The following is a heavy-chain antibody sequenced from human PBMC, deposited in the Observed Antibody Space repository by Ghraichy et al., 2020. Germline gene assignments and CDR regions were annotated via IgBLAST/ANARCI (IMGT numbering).Heavy chain of an antibody. CDR1: GGSISSYY. J-gene: IGHJ6*02. D-gene: IGHD2-2*01. V-gene: IGHV4-59*01. CDR3: AREDIVVVPAATGRTDYYYYYGMDV. CDR2: IYYSGST. Sequence: ESLNISCTVSGGSISSYYWSWIRQPPGKGLEWIGYIYYSGSTNYNPSLKSRVTISVDTSKNQFSLKLSSVTAADTAVYYCAREDIVVVPAATGRTDYYYYYGMDVWGQGTTVTVSS.